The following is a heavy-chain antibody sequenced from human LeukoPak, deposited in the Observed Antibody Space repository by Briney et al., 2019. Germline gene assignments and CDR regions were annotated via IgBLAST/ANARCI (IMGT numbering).Heavy chain of an antibody. J-gene: IGHJ4*02. CDR3: ATVLPQANDFWSGYPNFDY. CDR2: FDPEDGET. Sequence: AASVKVSCKVSGYTLTELSMHWVRQAPGKGLEWMGGFDPEDGETIYAQKFQGRVTMTEDTSTDTAYMELISLRSEDTAVYYCATVLPQANDFWSGYPNFDYWGQGTLVTVSS. CDR1: GYTLTELS. V-gene: IGHV1-24*01. D-gene: IGHD3-3*01.